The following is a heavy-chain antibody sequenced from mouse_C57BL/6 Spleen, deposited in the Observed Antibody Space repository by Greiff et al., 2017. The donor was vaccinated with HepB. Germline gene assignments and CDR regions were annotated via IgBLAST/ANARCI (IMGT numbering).Heavy chain of an antibody. J-gene: IGHJ1*03. Sequence: EVKLMESGPGLAKPSQTLSLTCSVTGYSITSDYWNWIRKFPGNKLEYMGYISYSGSTYYNPSPKSRISITRDTSKNQYYLQLNSVTTEDTATYYCARAYYGSSYVGWYFDVWGTGTTVTVSS. CDR3: ARAYYGSSYVGWYFDV. CDR1: GYSITSDY. CDR2: ISYSGST. D-gene: IGHD1-1*01. V-gene: IGHV3-8*01.